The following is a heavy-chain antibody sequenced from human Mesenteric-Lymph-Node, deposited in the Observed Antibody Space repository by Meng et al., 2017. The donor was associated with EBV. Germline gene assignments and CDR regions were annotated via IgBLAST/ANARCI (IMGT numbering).Heavy chain of an antibody. CDR2: INGGQGNT. Sequence: QVQLVKSGAEGKKPGASVKISCKASGYTFSYHAIHWVRQAPGQGLEWMGWINGGQGNTKYSQTFRDRVTITRDTSASTAYMELHNLKSEDTAVFYCARDTGSPTGEFDYWGQGTLVTVSS. CDR3: ARDTGSPTGEFDY. CDR1: GYTFSYHA. J-gene: IGHJ4*02. V-gene: IGHV1-3*01. D-gene: IGHD1-26*01.